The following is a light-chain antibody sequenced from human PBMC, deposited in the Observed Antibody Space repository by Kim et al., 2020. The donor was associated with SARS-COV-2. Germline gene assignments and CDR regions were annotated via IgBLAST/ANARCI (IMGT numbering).Light chain of an antibody. CDR2: PAS. CDR1: QGINSL. CDR3: QQANNFPRT. Sequence: DIQMTQSPSSVSASVGDSVTITCRASQGINSLVAWYQQKPGKAPKLLIFPASSLESGVPSRFSGSGSGTDFTLTISSLQPEDFATYFCQQANNFPRTFGGGTKVEI. J-gene: IGKJ4*01. V-gene: IGKV1-12*01.